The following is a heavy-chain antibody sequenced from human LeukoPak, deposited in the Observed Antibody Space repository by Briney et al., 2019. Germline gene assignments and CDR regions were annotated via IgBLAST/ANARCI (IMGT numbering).Heavy chain of an antibody. CDR1: GYTFSSFG. CDR3: ARAPLRDAFDI. V-gene: IGHV1-18*01. CDR2: ISAYNGNT. J-gene: IGHJ3*02. Sequence: ASVKVSCKASGYTFSSFGITWVRQAPGQGLEWMGWISAYNGNTNYAQNLQGRVTLTTDTSTSTAYMELRSLRSDDTAVYFCARAPLRDAFDIWGQGTMVTV.